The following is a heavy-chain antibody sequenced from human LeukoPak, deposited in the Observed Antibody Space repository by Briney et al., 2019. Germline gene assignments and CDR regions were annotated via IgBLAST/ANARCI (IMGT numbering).Heavy chain of an antibody. CDR2: IYYSGST. D-gene: IGHD1-26*01. J-gene: IGHJ4*02. V-gene: IGHV4-39*07. CDR1: GGSISSSSYY. Sequence: SETLSLTCTVSGGSISSSSYYWGWIRQPPGKGLEWIGSIYYSGSTYYNPSLKSRVTISVDTSKNQFSLKLSSVTAADTAVYYCARENRGAGVYYFDYWGQGTLVTVSS. CDR3: ARENRGAGVYYFDY.